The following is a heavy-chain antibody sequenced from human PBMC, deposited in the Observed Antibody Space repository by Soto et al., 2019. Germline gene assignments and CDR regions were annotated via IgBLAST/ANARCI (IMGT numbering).Heavy chain of an antibody. J-gene: IGHJ4*02. V-gene: IGHV3-23*01. D-gene: IGHD6-13*01. CDR2: ISGSGGST. CDR1: GFTFSSYA. Sequence: GGSLRLSCAASGFTFSSYAMSWVRQAPGKGLEWVSAISGSGGSTYYADSVKGRFTISRDNSKNKLYLQMNSLRAEDTAVYYCAKDEEEAAAAPGGFDYWGQGTLVTVSS. CDR3: AKDEEEAAAAPGGFDY.